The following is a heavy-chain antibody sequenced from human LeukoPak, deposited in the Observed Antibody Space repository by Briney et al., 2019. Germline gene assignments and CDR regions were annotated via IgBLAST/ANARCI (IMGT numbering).Heavy chain of an antibody. CDR3: AKDLIAYSYGYAGRSNFDY. CDR1: GFTFSNYA. CDR2: ISGSGGST. D-gene: IGHD5-18*01. Sequence: GESLKISCKGSGFTFSNYAMSWVRQAPGKGLEWVSGISGSGGSTYYADSVKGHFTISRDNSKNTLYLQMNSLRAEDTAIYYCAKDLIAYSYGYAGRSNFDYWGQGTLVTVSS. V-gene: IGHV3-23*01. J-gene: IGHJ4*02.